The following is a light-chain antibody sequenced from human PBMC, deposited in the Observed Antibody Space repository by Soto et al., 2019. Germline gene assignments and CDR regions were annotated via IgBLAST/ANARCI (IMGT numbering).Light chain of an antibody. J-gene: IGKJ4*01. CDR3: QQRSNWPPALS. CDR2: DAS. V-gene: IGKV3-11*01. CDR1: QSVNNF. Sequence: EVVLTLSPATLSLSPGDRATLSCKAIQSVNNFLAWYQQKPGQTPRLLIYDASKRATGVPGRFSGSGSGTDFTLTISSLEPEDFAVYYCQQRSNWPPALSFGGGTKVDI.